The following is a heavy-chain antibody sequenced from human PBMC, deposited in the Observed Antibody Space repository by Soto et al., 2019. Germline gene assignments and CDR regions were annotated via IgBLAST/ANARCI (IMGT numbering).Heavy chain of an antibody. Sequence: GGSLRLSCAASGFTFDDYAMHWVRQAPGKGLEWVSGISWNSGTIGYADSVKGRFTISRDNAKNSLYLQMNSLRAEDSALYYCAKDMEITAYGMDVWGQGTTVTVSS. J-gene: IGHJ6*02. CDR3: AKDMEITAYGMDV. CDR1: GFTFDDYA. V-gene: IGHV3-9*01. CDR2: ISWNSGTI. D-gene: IGHD3-16*01.